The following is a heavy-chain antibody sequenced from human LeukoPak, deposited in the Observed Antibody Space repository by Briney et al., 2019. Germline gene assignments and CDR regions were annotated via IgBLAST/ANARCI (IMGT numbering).Heavy chain of an antibody. Sequence: SETLSLTCTVSSGSIRSNDNYWGWIRQPPGKGLEWIGSIHYSGTTYYSPSLSPSLRSRVTMSVDTSKNQFSLKLSSVTAADTAVYYCLRGPNFDPWGQGTLVTVAS. CDR1: SGSIRSNDNY. J-gene: IGHJ5*02. CDR3: LRGPNFDP. CDR2: IHYSGTT. V-gene: IGHV4-39*07.